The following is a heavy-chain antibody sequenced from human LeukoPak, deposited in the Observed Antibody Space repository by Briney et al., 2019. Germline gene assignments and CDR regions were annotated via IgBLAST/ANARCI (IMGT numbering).Heavy chain of an antibody. D-gene: IGHD3-22*01. Sequence: SGPALVKPTQTLTLTCTFSGFSLSTRGMCVSWIRQPPGKALEWLARIVWDADKYYRTSLKTRLTISKDTSKNQVVLTMTNMGPVDTATYYCARTLYYDSSGNHYFDYWGQGTLVTVSS. J-gene: IGHJ4*02. CDR1: GFSLSTRGMC. V-gene: IGHV2-70*11. CDR2: IVWDADK. CDR3: ARTLYYDSSGNHYFDY.